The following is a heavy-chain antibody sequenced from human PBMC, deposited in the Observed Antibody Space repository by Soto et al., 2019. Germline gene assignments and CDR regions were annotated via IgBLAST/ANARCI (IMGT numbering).Heavy chain of an antibody. CDR3: AKDRDSSGWYDAFDI. J-gene: IGHJ3*02. Sequence: EVQLLESGGGLVQPGGSLRLSCAASGFTFSSYAMSWVRQAPGKGLEWVSAISWNSGSIGYADSVKGRFTISRDNAKNSLYLQMNSLRAEDTALYYCAKDRDSSGWYDAFDIWGQGTMVTVSS. CDR1: GFTFSSYA. V-gene: IGHV3-9*01. D-gene: IGHD6-19*01. CDR2: ISWNSGSI.